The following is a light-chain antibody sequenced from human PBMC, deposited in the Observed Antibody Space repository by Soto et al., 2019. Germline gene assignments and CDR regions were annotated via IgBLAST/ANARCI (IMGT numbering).Light chain of an antibody. CDR3: QQYNNWPPYT. J-gene: IGKJ2*01. Sequence: EIVMTQAPATLYVSPGERATLSCRASQSVSSNLAWYQQKPGQAPRLLIYGASTRATGIPARFSGSGSGTEFTLTISSLQSADFAVYYCQQYNNWPPYTFGQGTKLEI. CDR1: QSVSSN. CDR2: GAS. V-gene: IGKV3-15*01.